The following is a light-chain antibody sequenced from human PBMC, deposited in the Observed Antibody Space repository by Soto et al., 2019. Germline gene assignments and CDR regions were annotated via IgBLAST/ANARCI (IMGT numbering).Light chain of an antibody. CDR1: QSVTSSY. CDR3: QQYGSSPMYS. J-gene: IGKJ2*03. CDR2: AAS. Sequence: EIVLTQSPGTLSLSPGERVTLSCRASQSVTSSYLAWYQQRPGQAPRLLIYAASIRATGIPDRFRGSGSGTDFTLTISRLEPEDFAVYYCQQYGSSPMYSFGQGTKVDIK. V-gene: IGKV3-20*01.